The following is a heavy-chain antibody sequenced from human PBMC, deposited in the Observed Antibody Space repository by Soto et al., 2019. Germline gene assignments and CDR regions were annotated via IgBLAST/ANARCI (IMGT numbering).Heavy chain of an antibody. V-gene: IGHV3-23*01. D-gene: IGHD2-15*01. Sequence: GGSLRLSCAASGFTFSSYAMSWVRQAPGKGLEWVSAISGSGGSTYYADSVKGRFTISRDNSKNTLYLQMNSLRAEDTAVYYCAKDGGYCSGGSCYPYYFDYWGQGTLVTVSS. J-gene: IGHJ4*02. CDR2: ISGSGGST. CDR3: AKDGGYCSGGSCYPYYFDY. CDR1: GFTFSSYA.